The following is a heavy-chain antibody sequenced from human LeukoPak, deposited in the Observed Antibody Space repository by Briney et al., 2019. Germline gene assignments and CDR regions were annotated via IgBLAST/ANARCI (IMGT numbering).Heavy chain of an antibody. CDR1: GFTFSNAW. V-gene: IGHV3-15*01. J-gene: IGHJ4*02. CDR2: IKSKTDGGTT. Sequence: PGGSLILSCVASGFTFSNAWMSWVRQAPGKGLEWVGRIKSKTDGGTTDYAAPVKGRFSLSRDDSKNTLYLQMNSLKTEDTAVYYCTGSPYATNDFWGQGTLVTVSS. CDR3: TGSPYATNDF. D-gene: IGHD2-15*01.